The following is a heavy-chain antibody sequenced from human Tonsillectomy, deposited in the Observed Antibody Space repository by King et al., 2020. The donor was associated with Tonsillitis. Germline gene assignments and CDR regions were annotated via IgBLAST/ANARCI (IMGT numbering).Heavy chain of an antibody. CDR2: ITGSGVIT. D-gene: IGHD3-22*01. J-gene: IGHJ4*02. CDR1: GFTFSSYA. Sequence: QLVQSGGGLVQPGGSLRLSCAASGFTFSSYAMNWVRQAPGKGLEWVSVITGSGVITYYADSVKGRFSISRDNSKNTVYLQMNSLRAEDTAVYYCAKAPSGYYYRWDYWGQGTLVTVSS. CDR3: AKAPSGYYYRWDY. V-gene: IGHV3-23*04.